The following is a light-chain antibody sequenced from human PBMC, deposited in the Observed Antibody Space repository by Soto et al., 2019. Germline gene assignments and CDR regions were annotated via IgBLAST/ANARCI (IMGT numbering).Light chain of an antibody. V-gene: IGKV1-5*01. Sequence: DIQMTQSPSRLSASVGDRVTITCRASQSIGYWLAWYQQKPGKAPKLLIYAASTLQIGVPSRFSGSGSGTDFTLTITSLQSEDFATYYCQQYYFYAHTFGPGTKVDIK. J-gene: IGKJ3*01. CDR3: QQYYFYAHT. CDR2: AAS. CDR1: QSIGYW.